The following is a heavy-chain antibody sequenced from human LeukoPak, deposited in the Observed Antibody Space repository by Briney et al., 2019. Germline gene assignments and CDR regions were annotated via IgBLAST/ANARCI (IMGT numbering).Heavy chain of an antibody. D-gene: IGHD6-13*01. V-gene: IGHV4-34*01. CDR2: INHSGST. CDR3: ARTVGSRIAAAGTPPYFDY. CDR1: GGSFSGYY. J-gene: IGHJ4*02. Sequence: SETLSLTCAVYGGSFSGYYWSWIRPPPGKGLEWIGEINHSGSTNYNPSLKSRVTISVDTSKNQFSLKLSSVTAADTAVYYCARTVGSRIAAAGTPPYFDYWGQGTLVTVSS.